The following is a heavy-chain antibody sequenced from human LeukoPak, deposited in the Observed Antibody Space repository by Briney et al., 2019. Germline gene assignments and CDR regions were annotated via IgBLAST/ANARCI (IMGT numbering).Heavy chain of an antibody. V-gene: IGHV4-38-2*02. CDR2: IYHSGST. CDR1: GYSISSGYY. Sequence: SETLSLTCTVSGYSISSGYYWGWIRQPPGKGLEWIGSIYHSGSTYYNPSLKSRVTISVDTSKNQFSLKLSSVTAADTAVYYCARDRRAGKNDYWGQGTLVTVSS. J-gene: IGHJ4*02. CDR3: ARDRRAGKNDY.